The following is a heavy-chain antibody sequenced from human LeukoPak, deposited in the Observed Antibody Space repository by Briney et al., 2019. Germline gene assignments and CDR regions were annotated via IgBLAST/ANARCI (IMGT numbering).Heavy chain of an antibody. CDR3: ASNPALLNY. J-gene: IGHJ4*02. Sequence: PGGSLRLSCAASAFTFSSYAMTWVRQAPGKGLDWVSTIGGSGDSTSYADSVKGRFTISRDSSKNTLYLQMNSLRAEDTAVYYCASNPALLNYWGQGTLVTVSS. CDR2: IGGSGDST. D-gene: IGHD1-14*01. CDR1: AFTFSSYA. V-gene: IGHV3-23*01.